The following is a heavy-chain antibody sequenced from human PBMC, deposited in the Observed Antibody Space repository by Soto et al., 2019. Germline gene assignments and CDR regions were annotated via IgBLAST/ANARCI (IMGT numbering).Heavy chain of an antibody. CDR1: EFTFSSYW. J-gene: IGHJ6*02. D-gene: IGHD2-2*01. CDR2: IKEDGSEK. V-gene: IGHV3-7*05. Sequence: EVQLVESGGGLVQPGGSLRLSCAASEFTFSSYWMKWVRQAPGKGLEWVANIKEDGSEKSYVDSVKGRFTISRDHAKNSLYLKMNSLRGEDAAVYYCARDLGAPGRGSAVGYYYHYGMDVWGQGTTVTVSS. CDR3: ARDLGAPGRGSAVGYYYHYGMDV.